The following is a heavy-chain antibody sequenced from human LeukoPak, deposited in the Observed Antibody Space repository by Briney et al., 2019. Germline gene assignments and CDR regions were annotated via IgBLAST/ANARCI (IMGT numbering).Heavy chain of an antibody. CDR2: IYYIGST. D-gene: IGHD1-26*01. CDR3: ARLFRYSGSYSFDY. J-gene: IGHJ4*02. CDR1: GYSISSGYY. V-gene: IGHV4-38-2*01. Sequence: SETLSLTCAVSGYSISSGYYWGWIRQPPGKGLEWIGYIYYIGSTYYSPSLKSRITMSVDTSKNQFSLKLSSVTAADTAVYYCARLFRYSGSYSFDYWGQGTLVTVSS.